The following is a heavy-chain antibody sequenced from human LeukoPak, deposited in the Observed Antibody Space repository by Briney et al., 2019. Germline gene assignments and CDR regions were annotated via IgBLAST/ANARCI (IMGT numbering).Heavy chain of an antibody. D-gene: IGHD1-1*01. CDR2: IYGDDNK. Sequence: SGPTLVKPTQTLTLTCTFSGFSLRTSGVGVGWIRQPPGKALEWLALIYGDDNKGYSPSLKSRLTITKDTSKHQVVLRMDNMDHVDTATYYCAHDDPGNYGMDVWGKGTTVTVSS. J-gene: IGHJ6*04. CDR1: GFSLRTSGVG. V-gene: IGHV2-5*02. CDR3: AHDDPGNYGMDV.